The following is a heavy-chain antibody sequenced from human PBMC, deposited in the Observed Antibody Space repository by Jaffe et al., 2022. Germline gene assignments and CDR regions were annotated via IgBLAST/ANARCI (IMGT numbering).Heavy chain of an antibody. CDR3: ARRQSSSWYAEFDY. V-gene: IGHV4-38-2*01. D-gene: IGHD6-13*01. CDR1: GYSISSGYY. Sequence: QVQLQESGPGLVKPSETLSLTCAVSGYSISSGYYWGWIRQPPGKGLEWIGSIYHSGSTYYNPSLKSRVTISVDTSKNQFSLKLSSVTAADTAVYYCARRQSSSWYAEFDYWGQGTLVTVSS. CDR2: IYHSGST. J-gene: IGHJ4*02.